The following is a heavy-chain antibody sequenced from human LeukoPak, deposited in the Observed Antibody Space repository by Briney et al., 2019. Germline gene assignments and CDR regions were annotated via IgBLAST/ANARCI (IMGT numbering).Heavy chain of an antibody. J-gene: IGHJ4*02. CDR3: ARHRIQLWWEIDY. Sequence: GGSLRLSCAASGFTFSSYSMNWVRQAPGKGLEWVSYISSSSSTIYYADSVKGRFTISRDNAKNSLYLQMNSLRAEDTAVYYCARHRIQLWWEIDYWGQGTLVTVSS. D-gene: IGHD5-18*01. CDR2: ISSSSSTI. CDR1: GFTFSSYS. V-gene: IGHV3-48*04.